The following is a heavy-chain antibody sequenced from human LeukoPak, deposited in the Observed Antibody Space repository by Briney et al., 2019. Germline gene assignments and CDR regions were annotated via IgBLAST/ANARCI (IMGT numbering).Heavy chain of an antibody. J-gene: IGHJ4*02. Sequence: SETLSLTCTVSGGSISSYYWSWLRQPPGKGLEWIGYIFYSGSTNYNSSLKSRVTISVDTSKNQFSLKLSSVTAADTAVYYCASNYYGSGSLDYWGQGNLVTVSS. CDR1: GGSISSYY. CDR3: ASNYYGSGSLDY. CDR2: IFYSGST. V-gene: IGHV4-59*08. D-gene: IGHD3-10*01.